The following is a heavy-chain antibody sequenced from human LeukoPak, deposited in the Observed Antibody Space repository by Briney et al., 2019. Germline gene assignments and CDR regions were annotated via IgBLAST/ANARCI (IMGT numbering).Heavy chain of an antibody. J-gene: IGHJ4*02. CDR2: INSDGRSQ. Sequence: PGGSLRLSCAPPGFPSRAFGMRWCRQAPGKGLVWVSRINSDGRSQTYVDSVKGRFTISRDNAKNTLYLQMNSLRAEVGVVYEGARVEGVYTSTWYSHDWGQGTLVTVSS. CDR3: ARVEGVYTSTWYSHD. D-gene: IGHD6-13*01. CDR1: GFPSRAFG. V-gene: IGHV3-74*01.